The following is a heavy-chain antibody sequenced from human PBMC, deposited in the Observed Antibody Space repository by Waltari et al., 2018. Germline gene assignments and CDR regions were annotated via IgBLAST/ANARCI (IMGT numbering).Heavy chain of an antibody. J-gene: IGHJ4*02. CDR1: GYSISSGYY. Sequence: QVQLQESGPGLVKPSETLSLTCAVSGYSISSGYYWGWIRQPPGQGLEWIGRVFATGTTYHNPSLESRVTISADTARDKFSRNLSSVSAADTAVYYCARQRYYNDRSGPRGWRLDYWGQGALVAVSS. CDR2: VFATGTT. CDR3: ARQRYYNDRSGPRGWRLDY. D-gene: IGHD3-22*01. V-gene: IGHV4-38-2*01.